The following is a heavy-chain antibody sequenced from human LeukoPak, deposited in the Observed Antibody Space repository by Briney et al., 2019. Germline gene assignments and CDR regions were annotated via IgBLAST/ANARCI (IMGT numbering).Heavy chain of an antibody. V-gene: IGHV1-8*01. CDR3: ARAKSYYDFWSGTPYYYYYGMDV. J-gene: IGHJ6*02. D-gene: IGHD3-3*01. CDR1: GYTFTSYD. Sequence: ASVKVSCKASGYTFTSYDINWVRQATGQGLEWMGWMNPNSGNTGYAQKFQGRVTMTRNTSISTAYMELSSLRSEDTAVYCCARAKSYYDFWSGTPYYYYYGMDVWGQGPRSPSP. CDR2: MNPNSGNT.